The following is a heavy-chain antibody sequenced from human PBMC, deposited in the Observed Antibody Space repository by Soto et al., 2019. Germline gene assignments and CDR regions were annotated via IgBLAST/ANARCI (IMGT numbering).Heavy chain of an antibody. CDR1: GHLFNTHW. Sequence: EQLEQSGAEVKKPGESLKISCKGPGHLFNTHWIGWVRQTPGKGLEWMGLIFTRDSETKTSPSFQGHVSFSVDNSINTVYLQWTSLKTADTGIYFCARGYFDSGHGYDLWGQGTLVTVSS. D-gene: IGHD3-10*01. CDR3: ARGYFDSGHGYDL. V-gene: IGHV5-51*01. CDR2: IFTRDSET. J-gene: IGHJ5*02.